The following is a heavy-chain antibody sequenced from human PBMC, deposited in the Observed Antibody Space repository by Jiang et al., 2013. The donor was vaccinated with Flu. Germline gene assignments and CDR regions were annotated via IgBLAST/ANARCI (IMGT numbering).Heavy chain of an antibody. CDR3: AKEGSSWYRGNYYYYYMDV. CDR2: LSGSGENT. D-gene: IGHD6-13*01. J-gene: IGHJ6*03. CDR1: GFTFKNYA. V-gene: IGHV3-23*04. Sequence: VQLVESGGGLVQPGGSLRLSCEASGFTFKNYAMSWVRQAPGKGLEWVSALSGSGENTYYADAVKGRFTVSRDNSKNRLYLQMNSLRPEDTAVYYCAKEGSSWYRGNYYYYYMDVRGKGTTVTVSS.